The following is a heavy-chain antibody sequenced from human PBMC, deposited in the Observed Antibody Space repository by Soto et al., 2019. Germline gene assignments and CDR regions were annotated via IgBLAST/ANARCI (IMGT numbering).Heavy chain of an antibody. CDR2: IRSKAYGGTT. CDR1: GFTFGDYA. D-gene: IGHD4-17*01. Sequence: GGSLRLSCTASGFTFGDYAMSWFRQAPGKGLEWVGFIRSKAYGGTTEYAASVKGRFTISRDDSKSIAYLQMNSLKTEDTAVYYCTMRRHDYGDYGVSYYYMDVWGKGTTVTVSS. CDR3: TMRRHDYGDYGVSYYYMDV. J-gene: IGHJ6*03. V-gene: IGHV3-49*03.